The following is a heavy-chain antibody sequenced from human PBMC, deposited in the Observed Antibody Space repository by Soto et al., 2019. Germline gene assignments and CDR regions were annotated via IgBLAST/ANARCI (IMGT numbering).Heavy chain of an antibody. CDR1: GFTFSSYE. J-gene: IGHJ6*02. D-gene: IGHD6-19*01. Sequence: VGSPRLSCAASGFTFSSYEMNWVRQAPGKGQERLSYISSSGSTIYYADSAKGRFTISRDNAKNSLYLQMNSLRAEETAVYYCARDQGYSSGWYGDYYYYGIDVWGQGTTVSDPS. CDR3: ARDQGYSSGWYGDYYYYGIDV. V-gene: IGHV3-48*03. CDR2: ISSSGSTI.